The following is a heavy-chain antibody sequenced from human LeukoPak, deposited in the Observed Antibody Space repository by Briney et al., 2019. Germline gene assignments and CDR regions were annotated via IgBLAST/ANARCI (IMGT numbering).Heavy chain of an antibody. J-gene: IGHJ4*02. D-gene: IGHD2-2*01. CDR1: GASINSGSNY. Sequence: SETLSLTCRVSGASINSGSNYWGWIRQPPGKTLEWIGEINHSGSTNYNPSLKSRVTISVDTSKNQFSLKLSSVTAADTAVYYCARGSGYCSSTSCYAISSFDYWGQGTLVTVSS. CDR3: ARGSGYCSSTSCYAISSFDY. V-gene: IGHV4-39*07. CDR2: INHSGST.